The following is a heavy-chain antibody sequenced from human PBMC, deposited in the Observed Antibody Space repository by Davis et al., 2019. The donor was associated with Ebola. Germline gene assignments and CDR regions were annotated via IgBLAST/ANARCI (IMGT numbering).Heavy chain of an antibody. Sequence: PGGSLRLSCAASGFTFSSYSMNWVRQAPGKGLEWVSYISSSSSTIYYADSVKGRFTISRDNAKNSLYLQMNSLRDEDTAVYYCARGPIIAAAGTYNWFDPWGQGTLVTVSS. D-gene: IGHD6-13*01. V-gene: IGHV3-48*02. CDR3: ARGPIIAAAGTYNWFDP. CDR2: ISSSSSTI. J-gene: IGHJ5*02. CDR1: GFTFSSYS.